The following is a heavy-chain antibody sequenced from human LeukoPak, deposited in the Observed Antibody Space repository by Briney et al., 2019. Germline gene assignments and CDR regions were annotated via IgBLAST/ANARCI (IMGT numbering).Heavy chain of an antibody. CDR1: GDSVSSKSSA. J-gene: IGHJ5*02. CDR3: TRDTGTTGEVKFDP. V-gene: IGHV6-1*01. CDR2: TYYRSKWYS. Sequence: SQTLSLTCVISGDSVSSKSSAWNWIRQSPSRGLEWLGRTYYRSKWYSEYELSVQSRIIIKPDTSKNQFSLQLNSVTPEDTAVYFCTRDTGTTGEVKFDPWGQGTLVTVSS. D-gene: IGHD4-17*01.